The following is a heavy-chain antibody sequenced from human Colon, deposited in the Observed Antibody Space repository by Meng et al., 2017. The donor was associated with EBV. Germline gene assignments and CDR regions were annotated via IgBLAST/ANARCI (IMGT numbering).Heavy chain of an antibody. CDR1: GGSISSGDYY. D-gene: IGHD3-22*01. CDR2: IYYSGST. Sequence: QVHLQESGPGLVKPSSALSLTCTVSGGSISSGDYYWRWIRQPPGKGLEWVGYIYYSGSTYYNPSLKSRVTISVDTSKNQLSLKLNSVTAADTAVYYCASSDYYRSDYWGQGTLVTVSS. J-gene: IGHJ4*02. CDR3: ASSDYYRSDY. V-gene: IGHV4-30-4*01.